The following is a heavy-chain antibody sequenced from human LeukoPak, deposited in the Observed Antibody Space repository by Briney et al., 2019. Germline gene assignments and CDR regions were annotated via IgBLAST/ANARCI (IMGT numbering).Heavy chain of an antibody. CDR2: IRYDGSNK. CDR3: ASLRAWVGIAAAGTDY. J-gene: IGHJ4*02. CDR1: GFTFSSYG. V-gene: IGHV3-30*02. D-gene: IGHD6-13*01. Sequence: GSLRLSCAASGFTFSSYGMHWVRQAPGKGLEWVAFIRYDGSNKYYADSVKGRFTISRDNSKNTLYLQMNSLRAEDTAVYYCASLRAWVGIAAAGTDYWGQGTPVTVSS.